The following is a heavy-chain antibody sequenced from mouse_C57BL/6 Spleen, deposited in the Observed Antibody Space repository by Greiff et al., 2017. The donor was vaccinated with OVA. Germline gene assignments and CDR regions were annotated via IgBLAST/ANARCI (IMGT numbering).Heavy chain of an antibody. D-gene: IGHD2-4*01. Sequence: VQLQQSGPELVKPGASVKIPCKASGYTFTDYNMDWVKQSPGKSLEWIGDINPNNGGTIYNQKFKGKATLTGDNSSNTAYMELSRLPSEDTEVYECARGGDDDEGFAYWGQGTLVTVSA. V-gene: IGHV1-18*01. CDR1: GYTFTDYN. J-gene: IGHJ3*01. CDR3: ARGGDDDEGFAY. CDR2: INPNNGGT.